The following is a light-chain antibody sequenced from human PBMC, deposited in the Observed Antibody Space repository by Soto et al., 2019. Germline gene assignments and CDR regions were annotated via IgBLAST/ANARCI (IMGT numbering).Light chain of an antibody. Sequence: EIVLTQSPGTLSLSAGERATLSCRAGQGFSSNYLAWYQQNSGQAPRPLLYGTSSRATDIPERFSGSGSGTDFTLTISRLEPEDFAVYYCQHYGSSRTFGQGTKVDI. V-gene: IGKV3-20*01. CDR3: QHYGSSRT. CDR1: QGFSSNY. J-gene: IGKJ1*01. CDR2: GTS.